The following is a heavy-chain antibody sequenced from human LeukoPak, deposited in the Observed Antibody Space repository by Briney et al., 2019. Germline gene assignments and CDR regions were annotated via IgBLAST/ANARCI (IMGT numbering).Heavy chain of an antibody. CDR1: GGSFIGYY. J-gene: IGHJ3*02. CDR3: ARPKTYYYDSSGYFDAFDI. CDR2: INHSGST. V-gene: IGHV4-34*01. Sequence: SETLSLTCAVYGGSFIGYYWSWIRQPPGKGLEWIGEINHSGSTNYNPSLKSRVTISVDTSKNQFSLKMSSVAAADTAVYYCARPKTYYYDSSGYFDAFDIWGQGTMVTVSS. D-gene: IGHD3-22*01.